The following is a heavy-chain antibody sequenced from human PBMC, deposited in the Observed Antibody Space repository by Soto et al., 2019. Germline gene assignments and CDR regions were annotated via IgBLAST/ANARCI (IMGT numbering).Heavy chain of an antibody. D-gene: IGHD2-15*01. J-gene: IGHJ4*02. V-gene: IGHV3-9*01. CDR1: GLTFDDYA. CDR3: AKGGPDAFCGGGRCYFES. CDR2: ISWNGNII. Sequence: VQLVESGGGSVQPGGSLRLSCAASGLTFDDYAMQWVRRVPGKGLEWVSSISWNGNIIGYADSVKGRFTISRDNAKNSLYLQMNSLRPEDTALYYCAKGGPDAFCGGGRCYFESWGQGTLVTVSS.